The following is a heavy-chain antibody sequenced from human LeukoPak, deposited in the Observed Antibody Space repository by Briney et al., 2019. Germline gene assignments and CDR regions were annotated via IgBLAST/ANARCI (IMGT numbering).Heavy chain of an antibody. V-gene: IGHV4-30-2*01. D-gene: IGHD2-21*02. CDR2: IYHSGST. CDR3: ARVNPPFAYCGGDCYSGVAFDI. Sequence: PSQTLSLTCAVSGGSISSGGYSWSWIRQPPGKGLEWIGYIYHSGSTYYNPSLKSRVTISVDRSKNQFSLKLSSVTAADTAVYYCARVNPPFAYCGGDCYSGVAFDIWGQGTMVTVS. CDR1: GGSISSGGYS. J-gene: IGHJ3*02.